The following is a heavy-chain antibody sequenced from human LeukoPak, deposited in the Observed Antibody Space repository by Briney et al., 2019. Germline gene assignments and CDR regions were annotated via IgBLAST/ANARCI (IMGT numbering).Heavy chain of an antibody. CDR2: INHSGST. V-gene: IGHV4-34*01. Sequence: PSETLSLTCAVYGGSFSDYYWSWIRQPPGRGLEWTGEINHSGSTNYNPSLTSRVTISVDTSKNPFSLKLSSVTAADTAVYYCARVPFNNDYVWGGYRTGNYYYGMDVWGQGTTVTVSS. J-gene: IGHJ6*02. D-gene: IGHD3-16*01. CDR1: GGSFSDYY. CDR3: ARVPFNNDYVWGGYRTGNYYYGMDV.